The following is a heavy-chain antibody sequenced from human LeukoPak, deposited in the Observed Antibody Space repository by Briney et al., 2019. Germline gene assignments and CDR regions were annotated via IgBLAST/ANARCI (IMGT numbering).Heavy chain of an antibody. J-gene: IGHJ4*02. CDR3: ARLGIGVVPSAMLGDYYFDY. CDR2: MYYSGST. D-gene: IGHD2-2*01. V-gene: IGHV4-59*08. Sequence: PSETLSLACTVSGGSISSDYWTWIRQPPGKALEWIGYMYYSGSTNYNPSLKSRVTISIDTSNNQFSLKLTSVTAADTAVYYCARLGIGVVPSAMLGDYYFDYWGQGTLVTVSS. CDR1: GGSISSDY.